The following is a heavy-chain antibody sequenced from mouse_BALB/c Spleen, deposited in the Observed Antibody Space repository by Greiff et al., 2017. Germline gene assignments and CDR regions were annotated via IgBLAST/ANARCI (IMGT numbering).Heavy chain of an antibody. CDR2: IWTGGGT. Sequence: VKLVESGPGLVAPSQSLSITCTVSGFSLTSYDISWIRQPPGKGLEWLGVIWTGGGTNYNSAFMSRLSISKDNSKSQVFLKMNSLQTDDTAIYYCVRENYGSSSYYFDYWGQGTTLTVSS. CDR1: GFSLTSYD. J-gene: IGHJ2*01. D-gene: IGHD1-1*01. CDR3: VRENYGSSSYYFDY. V-gene: IGHV2-9-2*01.